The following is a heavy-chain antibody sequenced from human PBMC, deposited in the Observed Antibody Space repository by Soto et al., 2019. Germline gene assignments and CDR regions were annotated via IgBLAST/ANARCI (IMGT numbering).Heavy chain of an antibody. CDR3: AKGNWIQLWFDY. CDR2: ISGSGGST. J-gene: IGHJ4*02. Sequence: PGGSLRLSCAASGFTFISYAMSWVRQGPGKGLEWVSAISGSGGSTYYADSVKGRFTISRDNSKNTLYLQMNSLRAEDTAVYYCAKGNWIQLWFDYWGQGTLVTVSS. V-gene: IGHV3-23*01. D-gene: IGHD5-18*01. CDR1: GFTFISYA.